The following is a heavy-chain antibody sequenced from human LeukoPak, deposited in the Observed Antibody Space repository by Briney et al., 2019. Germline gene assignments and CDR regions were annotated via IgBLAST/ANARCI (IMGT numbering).Heavy chain of an antibody. CDR3: AKGHLVPAAMPEWDWFDP. CDR2: ISNSGGST. J-gene: IGHJ5*02. CDR1: GFTFSSYA. D-gene: IGHD2-2*01. Sequence: GGSLRLSCAASGFTFSSYAVSWVHQAPGKGLQWVSTISNSGGSTYYADSVKGRFTISRDNSKNTLYLQMNSLRAEDTAVYYCAKGHLVPAAMPEWDWFDPWGQGTLVTVSS. V-gene: IGHV3-23*01.